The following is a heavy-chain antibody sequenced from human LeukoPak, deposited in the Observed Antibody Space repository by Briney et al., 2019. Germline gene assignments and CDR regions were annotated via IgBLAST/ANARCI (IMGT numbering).Heavy chain of an antibody. J-gene: IGHJ5*02. V-gene: IGHV3-64*02. Sequence: GGSLRLSCAASGFTFSNYGMHWVRQAPGKGLEYVSFITSNGGSTYYADSVKGRFTISRDNSKNTVYLQMGSLRPEDMAVYYCATYSASWFAWGQGTLVIVSS. CDR2: ITSNGGST. CDR1: GFTFSNYG. D-gene: IGHD6-13*01. CDR3: ATYSASWFA.